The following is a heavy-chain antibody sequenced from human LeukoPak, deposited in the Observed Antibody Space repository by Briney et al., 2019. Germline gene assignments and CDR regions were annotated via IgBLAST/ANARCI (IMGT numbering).Heavy chain of an antibody. V-gene: IGHV3-9*01. J-gene: IGHJ4*02. D-gene: IGHD3-9*01. CDR2: ISWNSGSI. Sequence: GGSLRLSCAASGFTFDDYAMHWVRQAPGKGLEWVSGISWNSGSIGYADSVKGRFTISRDNSKNTLYLQMNSLRAEDTAVYYCAKERPHYDILTGPGDYWGQGNLVTVSS. CDR3: AKERPHYDILTGPGDY. CDR1: GFTFDDYA.